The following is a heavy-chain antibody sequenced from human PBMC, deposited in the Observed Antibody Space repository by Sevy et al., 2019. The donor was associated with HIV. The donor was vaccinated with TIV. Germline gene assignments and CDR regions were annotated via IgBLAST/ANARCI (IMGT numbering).Heavy chain of an antibody. CDR1: GFAFRDSA. CDR2: ISHGGSYE. J-gene: IGHJ3*02. CDR3: GEIVVRGLRWELIKENAFDI. D-gene: IGHD4-17*01. V-gene: IGHV3-30-3*01. Sequence: GGSLRLSCEASGFAFRDSAIHWVRQSPGKGLEWVALISHGGSYEYYVDSVKGRFTVSSDRSKNILYLQMDSLRGEGNGGHLWGEIVVRGLRWELIKENAFDIWGQGTAVTVSS.